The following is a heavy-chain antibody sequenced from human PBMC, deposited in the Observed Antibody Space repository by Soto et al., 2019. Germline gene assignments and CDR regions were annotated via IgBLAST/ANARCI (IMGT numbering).Heavy chain of an antibody. V-gene: IGHV3-33*01. CDR2: IWYDGSNK. CDR3: AREKRTLRAFDI. J-gene: IGHJ3*02. Sequence: QVQLVESGGGVVQPGRSLRLSCAASGFTFSSYGMHWVHQAPGKGLEWVAVIWYDGSNKYYADSVKGRFTISRDNSKNTLYLQMNSLRAEDTAVYYCAREKRTLRAFDIWGQGTMVTVSS. CDR1: GFTFSSYG.